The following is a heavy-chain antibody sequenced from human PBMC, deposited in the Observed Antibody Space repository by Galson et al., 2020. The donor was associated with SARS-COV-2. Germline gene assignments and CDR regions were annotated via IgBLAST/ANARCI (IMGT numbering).Heavy chain of an antibody. J-gene: IGHJ4*02. Sequence: SETLSLTCAVYGGSFSGYYWSWIRQPPGKGLEWIGEINHSGSTNYNPSLKSRVTISVDTSKNQFSLKLSSVTAADTAVYYCARRRREQQLGWRVLDYWGQGTLVTVVS. CDR3: ARRRREQQLGWRVLDY. D-gene: IGHD6-13*01. CDR1: GGSFSGYY. CDR2: INHSGST. V-gene: IGHV4-34*01.